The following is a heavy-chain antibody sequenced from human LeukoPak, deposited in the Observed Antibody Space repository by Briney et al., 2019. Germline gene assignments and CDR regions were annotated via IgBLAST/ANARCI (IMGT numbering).Heavy chain of an antibody. J-gene: IGHJ4*02. CDR1: GYTFTSYG. Sequence: SVKVSCKASGYTFTSYGISWVRQAPGQGLEWMGRIIPIFGTANYAQKFQGRVTITTDESTSTAYMELSSLRSEDTAVYYCASLDCSGGSCYYVYWGQGTLVTVSS. CDR2: IIPIFGTA. CDR3: ASLDCSGGSCYYVY. D-gene: IGHD2-15*01. V-gene: IGHV1-69*05.